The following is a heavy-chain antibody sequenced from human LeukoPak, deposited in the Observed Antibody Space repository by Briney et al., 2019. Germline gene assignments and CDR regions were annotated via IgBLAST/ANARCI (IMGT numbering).Heavy chain of an antibody. Sequence: GGSLRLSCAASGFTFSSYAMHWVRQAPGKGLEWVAVISDDGSNKYYADSVKGRFTISRDNSKNTLYLQMNSLRPEDTAIYYCARVDDLDAFDIWGLGTMVTVSS. D-gene: IGHD2-2*03. CDR3: ARVDDLDAFDI. CDR2: ISDDGSNK. CDR1: GFTFSSYA. V-gene: IGHV3-30*04. J-gene: IGHJ3*02.